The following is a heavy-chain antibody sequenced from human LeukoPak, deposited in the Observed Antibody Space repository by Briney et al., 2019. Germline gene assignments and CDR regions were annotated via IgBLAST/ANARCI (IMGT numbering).Heavy chain of an antibody. D-gene: IGHD3-3*01. CDR1: GYTFTSYG. J-gene: IGHJ4*02. Sequence: ASVKVSCKASGYTFTSYGISWVRQATGQGLEWMGWMNPNSGNTGYAQKFQGRVTMTRNTSISTAYMELSSLRSEDTAVYYCARVEYYDFWSGYYDYYFDYWGQGTLVTVSS. CDR2: MNPNSGNT. V-gene: IGHV1-8*02. CDR3: ARVEYYDFWSGYYDYYFDY.